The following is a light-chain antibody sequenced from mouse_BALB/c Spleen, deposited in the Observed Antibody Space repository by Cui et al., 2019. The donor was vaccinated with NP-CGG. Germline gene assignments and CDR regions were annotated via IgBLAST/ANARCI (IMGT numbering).Light chain of an antibody. CDR3: ALWYSNHWV. J-gene: IGLJ1*01. Sequence: AVVTQESALPTSPGETVTLTCRSNTGAVTTSNYANWVQEKPDHLFTGLIGGTNNRAPGVPARFSGSLIGDKAALTITGAQTEDEAIYFCALWYSNHWVFGGGTKLTVL. CDR2: GTN. CDR1: TGAVTTSNY. V-gene: IGLV1*01.